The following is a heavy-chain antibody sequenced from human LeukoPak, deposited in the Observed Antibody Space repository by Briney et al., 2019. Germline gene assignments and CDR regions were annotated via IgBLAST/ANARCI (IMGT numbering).Heavy chain of an antibody. Sequence: ASVKVSCKASGYTFTRYGISWVRQAPGQGLQWLGWISASNGNTNYAQKFRDRVTMSTDTSTGTAYLDVRSLTSDDTAVYYCAREHSSGYYFDAFDIWGQGTMVTVSS. CDR3: AREHSSGYYFDAFDI. J-gene: IGHJ3*02. V-gene: IGHV1-18*01. CDR2: ISASNGNT. D-gene: IGHD3-22*01. CDR1: GYTFTRYG.